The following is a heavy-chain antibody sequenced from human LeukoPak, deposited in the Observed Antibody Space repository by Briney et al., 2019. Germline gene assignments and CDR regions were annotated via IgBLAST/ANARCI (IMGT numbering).Heavy chain of an antibody. Sequence: GGSLRLSCAASRFTFSSYSMNWVRQAPGKGLEWVSSISSSSSYIYYADSVKGRFTISRDNAKNSLYLQMNSLRAEDAAVYYCARDSSGYYQNAFDIWGQGTMVTVSS. D-gene: IGHD3-22*01. CDR2: ISSSSSYI. J-gene: IGHJ3*02. V-gene: IGHV3-21*01. CDR3: ARDSSGYYQNAFDI. CDR1: RFTFSSYS.